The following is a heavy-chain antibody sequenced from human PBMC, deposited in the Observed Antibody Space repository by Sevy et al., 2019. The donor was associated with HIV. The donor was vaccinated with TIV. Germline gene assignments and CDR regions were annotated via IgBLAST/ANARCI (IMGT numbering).Heavy chain of an antibody. J-gene: IGHJ4*02. Sequence: GGSLRLSCAASGFNFNIYSMNWVRQAPGKGLEWVSSISGSSSYIFYEDSVKGRFTISRDNAKNSLYLQMNSLRAEDTAVYYCARGRGDPRADCFDYWGQGTLVTVSS. CDR1: GFNFNIYS. D-gene: IGHD2-21*02. V-gene: IGHV3-21*01. CDR3: ARGRGDPRADCFDY. CDR2: ISGSSSYI.